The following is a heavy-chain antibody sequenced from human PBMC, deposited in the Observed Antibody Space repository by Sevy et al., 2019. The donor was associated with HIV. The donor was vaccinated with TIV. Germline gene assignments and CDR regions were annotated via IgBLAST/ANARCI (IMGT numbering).Heavy chain of an antibody. V-gene: IGHV3-48*02. CDR2: IGSRSSPV. CDR3: ARGFDAPHGFDI. Sequence: GGSLRLSCVASGFTFNIYSMNWVRQAPGKGLEWVSYIGSRSSPVYYADSVKGRFTISSDNAKTSVYLQMNSLRDEDTAVYYWARGFDAPHGFDIWGQGTMVTVSS. J-gene: IGHJ3*02. D-gene: IGHD2-2*01. CDR1: GFTFNIYS.